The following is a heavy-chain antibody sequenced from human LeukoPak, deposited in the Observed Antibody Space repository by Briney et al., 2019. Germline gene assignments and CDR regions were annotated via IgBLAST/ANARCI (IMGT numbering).Heavy chain of an antibody. V-gene: IGHV4-59*01. D-gene: IGHD3-16*01. CDR3: ARGRLGTTYYDYVWGSPEVYFDY. CDR2: IYYSGST. CDR1: GGSISSYY. Sequence: SETLSLTCTVSGGSISSYYWSWIRQPPGKGLEWIGYIYYSGSTNYNPSLKSRVTISVDTSKNQFSLKLSSVTAADTAVYYCARGRLGTTYYDYVWGSPEVYFDYWGQGTLVTVSS. J-gene: IGHJ4*02.